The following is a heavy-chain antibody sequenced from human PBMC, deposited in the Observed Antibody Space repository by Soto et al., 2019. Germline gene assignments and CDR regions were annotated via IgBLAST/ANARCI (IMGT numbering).Heavy chain of an antibody. CDR1: GLTFSRYW. D-gene: IGHD5-18*01. CDR2: IKEDGSEK. CDR3: ARERYSFPG. J-gene: IGHJ4*02. V-gene: IGHV3-7*01. Sequence: GGSLRLSCAASGLTFSRYWMTWVRQAPGKGLEWVANIKEDGSEKYYVDSVKGRFTISRDNAKNSLYLQMNSLRAEDTAVYYCARERYSFPGWGQGTLVTVSS.